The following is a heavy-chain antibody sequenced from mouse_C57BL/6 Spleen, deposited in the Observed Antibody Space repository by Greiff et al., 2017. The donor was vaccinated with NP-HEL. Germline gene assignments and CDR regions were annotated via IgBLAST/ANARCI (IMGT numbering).Heavy chain of an antibody. CDR3: ARSGAYGSSFAY. CDR2: INPNNGGT. CDR1: GYTFTDYN. V-gene: IGHV1-22*01. D-gene: IGHD1-1*01. Sequence: EVQLQQSGPELVKPGASVKMSCKASGYTFTDYNMHWVKQSHGKSLEWIGYINPNNGGTSYNQKFKGKATLTVNKSSSTAYMELRSLTSEDSAVYYCARSGAYGSSFAYWGQGTLVTVSA. J-gene: IGHJ3*01.